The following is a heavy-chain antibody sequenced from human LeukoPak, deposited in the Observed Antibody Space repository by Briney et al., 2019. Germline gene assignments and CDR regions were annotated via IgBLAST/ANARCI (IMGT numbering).Heavy chain of an antibody. Sequence: SETLSLTCAVCGVSFSGYYWSWIRQPPGKGLEWIGEINHSGSTNYNPSLKSRVTISVDTSKNQFSLKLSSVTAADTAVYYCARGRSEPSYYYDSSGYCLGFDYWGQGTLVTVSS. V-gene: IGHV4-34*01. J-gene: IGHJ4*02. D-gene: IGHD3-22*01. CDR1: GVSFSGYY. CDR3: ARGRSEPSYYYDSSGYCLGFDY. CDR2: INHSGST.